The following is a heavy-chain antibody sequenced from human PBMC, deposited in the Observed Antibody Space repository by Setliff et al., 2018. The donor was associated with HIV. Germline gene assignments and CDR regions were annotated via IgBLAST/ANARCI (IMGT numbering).Heavy chain of an antibody. J-gene: IGHJ4*02. CDR1: GASISSGNW. CDR3: ARDTGKSSGLDY. Sequence: PSETLSLTCAVSGASISSGNWWSWVRQPPGKGLEWIGEIYHTGSTNYNPSLKSRVTISVDKSKNQFSLKLSSVTAADTAVYYCARDTGKSSGLDYWGQGTLVTVSS. CDR2: IYHTGST. D-gene: IGHD3-22*01. V-gene: IGHV4-4*02.